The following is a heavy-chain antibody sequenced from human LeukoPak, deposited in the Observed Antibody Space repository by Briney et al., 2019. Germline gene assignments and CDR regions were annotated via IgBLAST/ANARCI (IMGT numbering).Heavy chain of an antibody. CDR1: GFTFSSYA. CDR2: ISGSGGST. J-gene: IGHJ6*02. CDR3: AKEGDYYYGMDV. V-gene: IGHV3-23*01. Sequence: GGSLRLSGAASGFTFSSYAMSWVRQPPGKGREWVSAISGSGGSTYYADSVKGRSTISRDNSKNTLYLQMNSLRAEDTAVYYCAKEGDYYYGMDVWGQGTTVTVSS.